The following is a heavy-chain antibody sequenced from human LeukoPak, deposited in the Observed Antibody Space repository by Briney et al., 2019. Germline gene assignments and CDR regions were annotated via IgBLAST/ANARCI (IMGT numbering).Heavy chain of an antibody. J-gene: IGHJ4*02. D-gene: IGHD5-12*01. CDR1: GFTFGDYA. Sequence: QSGRSLRLSCAVSGFTFGDYAMHWVRQVPGKGLEWVSGINWNSDSIGYADSVKGRFTTSRDNAKNSLYLQMNSLRAEDTAFYYCAINGGGDSGYGNFDYWGQGTLVTVSS. CDR3: AINGGGDSGYGNFDY. V-gene: IGHV3-9*01. CDR2: INWNSDSI.